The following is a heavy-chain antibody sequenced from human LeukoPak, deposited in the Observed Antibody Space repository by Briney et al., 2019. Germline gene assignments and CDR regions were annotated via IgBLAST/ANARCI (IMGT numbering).Heavy chain of an antibody. CDR2: ISSSGTTI. D-gene: IGHD6-6*01. V-gene: IGHV3-48*03. CDR3: AREYSSSSPFDY. Sequence: GGSLRLSCAASGFTFSYYEMNWVRQAPGKGLEWVSYISSSGTTIYYADSVKGRFTISRDNAKNSLSLQMNSLRVEDTAVYYCAREYSSSSPFDYWGQGTLVTVSS. CDR1: GFTFSYYE. J-gene: IGHJ4*02.